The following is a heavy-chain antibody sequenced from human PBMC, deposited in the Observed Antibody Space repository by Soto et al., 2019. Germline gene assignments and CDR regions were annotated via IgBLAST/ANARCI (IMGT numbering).Heavy chain of an antibody. CDR1: GFSFSSYC. D-gene: IGHD3-3*01. Sequence: XGSLRLSCAASGFSFSSYCMSWVRQAPGKGLEWVANIKQDGSEKYYVDSVKGRFTISRDNARNSLYLQMNSLRAEDTAVYYCAREPGITIFGVVRNYYGMDVWGQGTTVTVPS. CDR3: AREPGITIFGVVRNYYGMDV. J-gene: IGHJ6*02. V-gene: IGHV3-7*03. CDR2: IKQDGSEK.